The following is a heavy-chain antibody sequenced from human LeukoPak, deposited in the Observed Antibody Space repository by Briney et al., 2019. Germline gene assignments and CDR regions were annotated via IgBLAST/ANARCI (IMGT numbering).Heavy chain of an antibody. CDR2: INPSGGST. Sequence: ASVKVSCKASRYTFTSYGISWVRQAPGQGLEWMGIINPSGGSTSYAQKFQGRVTMTRDTSTSTVYMELSSLRSEDTAVYYCARDGRPIMTAFDIWGQGTMVTVSS. CDR3: ARDGRPIMTAFDI. J-gene: IGHJ3*02. V-gene: IGHV1-46*01. CDR1: RYTFTSYG. D-gene: IGHD3-16*01.